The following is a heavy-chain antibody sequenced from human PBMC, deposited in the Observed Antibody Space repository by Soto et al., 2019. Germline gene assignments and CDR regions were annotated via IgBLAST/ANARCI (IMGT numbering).Heavy chain of an antibody. CDR3: ATSIGALNEN. D-gene: IGHD3-16*01. CDR2: ITGSGDGT. Sequence: VHLLESGGGVVQTGGFLRLSCLTSGFTFSSYAMTWVRQAPGKGLDWVSAITGSGDGTFYADSVKGRFTISRDNSKNTLFLQMNSLTVEDTALYFCATSIGALNENWGQGTLVTVSS. V-gene: IGHV3-23*01. J-gene: IGHJ4*02. CDR1: GFTFSSYA.